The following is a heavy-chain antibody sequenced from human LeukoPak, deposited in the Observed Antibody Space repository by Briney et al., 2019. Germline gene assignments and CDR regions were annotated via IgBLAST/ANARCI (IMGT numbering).Heavy chain of an antibody. J-gene: IGHJ4*02. Sequence: GGSLRLSCAASGFAFSSYSMNWVRQAPGKGLEWVSSISSSSSYIYYADSVKGRFTISRDNAKNSLYLQMNSLRAEDTAVYYCARDMTMTQMGYWGQGTLVTVSS. D-gene: IGHD3-22*01. CDR2: ISSSSSYI. V-gene: IGHV3-21*01. CDR3: ARDMTMTQMGY. CDR1: GFAFSSYS.